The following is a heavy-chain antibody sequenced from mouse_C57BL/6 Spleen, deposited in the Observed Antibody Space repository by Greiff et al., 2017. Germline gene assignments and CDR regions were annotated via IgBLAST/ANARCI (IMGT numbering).Heavy chain of an antibody. CDR1: GFTFSDYG. J-gene: IGHJ2*01. Sequence: EVKLEESGGGLVKPGGSLKLSCAASGFTFSDYGMHWVRQAPEKGLEWVAYISSGSSTIYYADTVKGRFTISRDNAKNTLFLQMTSLRSEDTAMYYCARDYGNRFDYWGQGTTLTVSS. V-gene: IGHV5-17*01. CDR2: ISSGSSTI. D-gene: IGHD2-1*01. CDR3: ARDYGNRFDY.